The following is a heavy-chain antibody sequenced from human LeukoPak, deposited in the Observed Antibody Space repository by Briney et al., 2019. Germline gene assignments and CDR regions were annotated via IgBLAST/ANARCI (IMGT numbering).Heavy chain of an antibody. V-gene: IGHV3-74*01. CDR3: AREGYGYYYYMDV. D-gene: IGHD1-1*01. CDR1: GFTFSSYW. CDR2: INTDGSST. Sequence: RGSLRLSCAASGFTFSSYWMHWVRQAPGKGLVWVSRINTDGSSTSYADSVKGRFTISRDNAKNTLYLQMNSLRAEDTAVYYCAREGYGYYYYMDVWGKGTTVTVSS. J-gene: IGHJ6*03.